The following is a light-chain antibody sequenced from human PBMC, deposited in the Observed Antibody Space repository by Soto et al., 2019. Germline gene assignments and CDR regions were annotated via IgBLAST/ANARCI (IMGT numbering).Light chain of an antibody. Sequence: QAVVTQEPSLTVSPGRTVTLTCASPTGRVTSGFYPTWFQQKPGQAPRALIYSTNNKHSWTPARFSGSLLGDKAALTLSGVQPEDEADYYCLLYYAGIYVFGTGTKLTVL. CDR2: STN. J-gene: IGLJ1*01. CDR3: LLYYAGIYV. V-gene: IGLV7-43*01. CDR1: TGRVTSGFY.